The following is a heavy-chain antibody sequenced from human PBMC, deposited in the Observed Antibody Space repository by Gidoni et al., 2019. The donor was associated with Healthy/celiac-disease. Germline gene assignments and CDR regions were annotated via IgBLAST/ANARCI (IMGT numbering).Heavy chain of an antibody. V-gene: IGHV3-11*06. J-gene: IGHJ3*02. Sequence: QVQLVESGGGLVKPGGSLRLSCAASGFTFSDYYMSWIRQAPGKGLEWVSYISSSSSYTNYADSVKGRFTISRDNAKNSLYLQMNSLRAEDTAVYYCARDSVRDRLLDIWGQGTMVTVSS. CDR3: ARDSVRDRLLDI. CDR2: ISSSSSYT. CDR1: GFTFSDYY. D-gene: IGHD2-15*01.